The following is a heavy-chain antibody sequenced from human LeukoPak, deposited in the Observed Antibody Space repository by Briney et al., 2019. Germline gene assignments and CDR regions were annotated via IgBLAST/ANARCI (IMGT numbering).Heavy chain of an antibody. CDR2: ISSSSSYI. Sequence: GGSLRLSCRASGFTFSDYSMHWVRQAPGKGLEWVSSISSSSSYIYYADPVKGRFTISRDNAKNSLYLQMNSLRAEDTAVYYCARVGPGEVTVDYWGQGTLVTVSS. CDR3: ARVGPGEVTVDY. CDR1: GFTFSDYS. V-gene: IGHV3-21*01. D-gene: IGHD3-10*01. J-gene: IGHJ4*02.